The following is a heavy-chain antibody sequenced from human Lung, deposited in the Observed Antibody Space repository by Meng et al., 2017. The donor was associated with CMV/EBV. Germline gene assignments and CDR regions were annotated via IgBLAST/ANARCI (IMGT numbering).Heavy chain of an antibody. J-gene: IGHJ4*03. CDR3: TSAPGDY. CDR2: INPKSGGT. Sequence: QVRLVQSGAEVKKPGPSVKVSCKASGYTFIDYYMHWVRQAPGQGLEWVGWINPKSGGTHYAQSFQGRVTITRDTSINTVYVEISSLKSDDTAVYYCTSAPGDYWGQGTLVTVSS. D-gene: IGHD1-14*01. V-gene: IGHV1-2*02. CDR1: GYTFIDYY.